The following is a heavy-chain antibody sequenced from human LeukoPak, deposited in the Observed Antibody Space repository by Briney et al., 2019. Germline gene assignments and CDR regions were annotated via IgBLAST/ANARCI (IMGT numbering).Heavy chain of an antibody. CDR3: ARDLFLYGSGWTGYFDY. D-gene: IGHD6-19*01. Sequence: ASVKVSCKASGYTFTGYYMHWVRQAPGQGLEWMGWINSDNGNTKFAQKFQGRVTMTTDTSTNTVYMELRSLRSDDTAVYYCARDLFLYGSGWTGYFDYWGQGTLVTASS. CDR2: INSDNGNT. J-gene: IGHJ4*02. CDR1: GYTFTGYY. V-gene: IGHV1-18*04.